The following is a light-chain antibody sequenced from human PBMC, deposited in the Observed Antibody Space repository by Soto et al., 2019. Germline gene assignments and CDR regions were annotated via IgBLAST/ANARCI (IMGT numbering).Light chain of an antibody. J-gene: IGLJ3*02. CDR1: SSNIGSNT. V-gene: IGLV1-44*01. CDR3: AAWDDSLNGWV. Sequence: QSVLTQPPSASGSPGQRVTISCSGSSSNIGSNTVNWYQQLPGTAPKLLIYTNNQRPSGVPDRFSGSESGTSASLAISGLQSEEEADDYCAAWDDSLNGWVFGGGTKRTVL. CDR2: TNN.